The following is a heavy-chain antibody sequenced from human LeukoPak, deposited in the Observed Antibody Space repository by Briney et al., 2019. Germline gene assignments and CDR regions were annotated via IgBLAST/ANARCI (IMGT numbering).Heavy chain of an antibody. CDR3: ATESFDYMDV. CDR2: IYYSGST. CDR1: GGSISSSSYY. J-gene: IGHJ6*03. V-gene: IGHV4-39*02. Sequence: PSETLSLTCTVSGGSISSSSYYWGWIRQPPGKGLEWIGSIYYSGSTYYNPSLKSRVTISVDTSKNQFSLKLSSVTAADTAVYYCATESFDYMDVWGKGTTVTVFS.